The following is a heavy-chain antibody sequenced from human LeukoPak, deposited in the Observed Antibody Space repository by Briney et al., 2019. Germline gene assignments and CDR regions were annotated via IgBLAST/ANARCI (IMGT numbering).Heavy chain of an antibody. CDR1: GYTFTSYY. V-gene: IGHV1-46*01. CDR3: ARAYGSGSYTLLFFDY. CDR2: INPSGGST. J-gene: IGHJ4*02. Sequence: ASVKVSCKASGYTFTSYYMHWVREAPGQVLEWMGIINPSGGSTSYAQKFQGRVTMTRDTSTSTVYMELSSLRSEDTAVHYCARAYGSGSYTLLFFDYWGQGTLVTVSS. D-gene: IGHD3-10*01.